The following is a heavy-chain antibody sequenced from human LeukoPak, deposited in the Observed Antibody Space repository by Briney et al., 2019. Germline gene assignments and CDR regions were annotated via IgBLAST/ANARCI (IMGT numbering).Heavy chain of an antibody. D-gene: IGHD4-11*01. Sequence: GASVKASCKASGGTFSSYAISWVRQAPGQGLEWMGGIIPIFGTANYAQKFQGRVTITADESTSTAYMELSSLRSEDTAVYYCARLPTVTPADYWGQGTLVTVSS. CDR1: GGTFSSYA. J-gene: IGHJ4*02. V-gene: IGHV1-69*13. CDR2: IIPIFGTA. CDR3: ARLPTVTPADY.